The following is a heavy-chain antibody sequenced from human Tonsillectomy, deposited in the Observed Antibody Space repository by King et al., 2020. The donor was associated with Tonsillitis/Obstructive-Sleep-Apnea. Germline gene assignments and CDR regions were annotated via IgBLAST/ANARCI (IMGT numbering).Heavy chain of an antibody. D-gene: IGHD1-26*01. CDR1: GFTVSGNS. Sequence: VQLVESGGGLIQPGGSLRLSCAASGFTVSGNSMSWVRQAPGTGLEWVSVIYSCGSTYYADSVKGRFTISRDNSKNTLYFQMNSLRAEDTAVYYCAREMDVGAYDYWGQGTLVTVSS. CDR2: IYSCGST. V-gene: IGHV3-53*01. J-gene: IGHJ4*02. CDR3: AREMDVGAYDY.